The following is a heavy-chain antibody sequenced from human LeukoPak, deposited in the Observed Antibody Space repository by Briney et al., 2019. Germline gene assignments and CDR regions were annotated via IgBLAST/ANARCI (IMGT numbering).Heavy chain of an antibody. J-gene: IGHJ4*02. Sequence: PGGSLRLSCAASGFTFSSYGMHWVRQAPGKGLEWVAVIWYDGSNKYYADSVKGRFTISRDNSKNTLYLQMNSLRAEDTAVYYCARVGSRFFTVVGYFDYWGQGTLVTVSS. V-gene: IGHV3-33*01. CDR3: ARVGSRFFTVVGYFDY. CDR2: IWYDGSNK. D-gene: IGHD3-3*01. CDR1: GFTFSSYG.